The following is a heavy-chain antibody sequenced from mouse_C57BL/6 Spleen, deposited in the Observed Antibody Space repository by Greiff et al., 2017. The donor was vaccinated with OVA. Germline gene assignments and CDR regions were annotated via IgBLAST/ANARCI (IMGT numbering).Heavy chain of an antibody. Sequence: QVQLQQPGAELVKPGASVKLSCKASGYTFTGYWMQWVKQRPGQGLEWIGEIDPFDSYTNYNQKFKGKATLTVDRSSSTVYMQLNSLTSEDSAVYYCARLGYGNCEAMDYWGQGTSVTVSS. CDR3: ARLGYGNCEAMDY. D-gene: IGHD2-1*01. CDR1: GYTFTGYW. V-gene: IGHV1-50*01. J-gene: IGHJ4*01. CDR2: IDPFDSYT.